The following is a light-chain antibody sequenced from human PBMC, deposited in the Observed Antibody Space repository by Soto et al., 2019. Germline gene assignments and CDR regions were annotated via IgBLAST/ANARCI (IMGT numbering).Light chain of an antibody. CDR2: EAT. J-gene: IGLJ1*01. CDR3: ISYKTDDTFV. V-gene: IGLV2-14*01. CDR1: TSDIGASNF. Sequence: QSVLTQPPSVSGSPGQSITVSCTGTTSDIGASNFVSWYQHLPGRAPKVIIFEATNRPSGVSDRFSGSKAGITASLTISGLQADVEAEYCCISYKTDDTFVFGTGTKSPS.